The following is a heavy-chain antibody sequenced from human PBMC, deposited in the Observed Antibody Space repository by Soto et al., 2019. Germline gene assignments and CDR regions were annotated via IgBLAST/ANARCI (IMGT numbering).Heavy chain of an antibody. J-gene: IGHJ6*02. CDR2: IYPGDSDT. V-gene: IGHV5-51*01. CDR3: AASIFYYGMDV. CDR1: GYTFTNYW. Sequence: GESLKTSCKGSGYTFTNYWIGWVRQMPGKGLEWMGIIYPGDSDTKYNPSFQGQVTISADKSTTTTYLQWSSLKASDTAIYYCAASIFYYGMDVWGQGTTVTVSS.